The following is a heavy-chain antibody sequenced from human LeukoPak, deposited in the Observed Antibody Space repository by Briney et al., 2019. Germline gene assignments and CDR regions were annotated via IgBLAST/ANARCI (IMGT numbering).Heavy chain of an antibody. J-gene: IGHJ4*02. CDR2: INPNSGGT. CDR1: GYTFTGCY. D-gene: IGHD2-8*01. CDR3: ARALYFTKGVCYTGFDY. Sequence: ASVKVSCTASGYTFTGCYMNWVRQAPGQGLEWMGWINPNSGGTNYAQKFQGRVTMTRDTSISTAYMELSRLRSDDTAVYYCARALYFTKGVCYTGFDYWGQGTLVTVSS. V-gene: IGHV1-2*02.